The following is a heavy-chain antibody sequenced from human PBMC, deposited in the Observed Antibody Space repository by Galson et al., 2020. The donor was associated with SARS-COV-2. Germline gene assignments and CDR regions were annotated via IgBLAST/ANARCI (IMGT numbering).Heavy chain of an antibody. Sequence: GESLKISCAASGFSFNTYDTFSTYDMHWVRQAPGKGLEWVAVISYDGHNQYYADSVKGRFTISRDNAKNTLDLQMNSLRAEDTAVYFCAKDAEPGNYDFWSGSTYYYYYSGMDVWGQGTTVTVSS. CDR3: AKDAEPGNYDFWSGSTYYYYYSGMDV. V-gene: IGHV3-30*18. CDR1: GFSFNTYDTFSTYD. J-gene: IGHJ6*02. CDR2: ISYDGHNQ. D-gene: IGHD3-3*01.